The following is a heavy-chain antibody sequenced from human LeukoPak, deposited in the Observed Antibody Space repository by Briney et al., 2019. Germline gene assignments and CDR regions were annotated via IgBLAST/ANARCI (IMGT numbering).Heavy chain of an antibody. Sequence: QPGGSPRLSCAASGFTFSSYGMHWVRQAPGKGLEWVAVISYDGSNKYYADSVKGRFTISRDNSKNTLYLQMNSLRAEDTAVYYCAKDGSMPWGYYMDVWGKGTTVTISS. CDR3: AKDGSMPWGYYMDV. J-gene: IGHJ6*03. CDR1: GFTFSSYG. V-gene: IGHV3-30*18. CDR2: ISYDGSNK. D-gene: IGHD2/OR15-2a*01.